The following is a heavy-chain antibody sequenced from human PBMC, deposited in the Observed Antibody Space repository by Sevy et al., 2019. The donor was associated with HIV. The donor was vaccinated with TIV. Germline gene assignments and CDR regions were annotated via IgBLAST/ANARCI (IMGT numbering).Heavy chain of an antibody. D-gene: IGHD3-10*01. Sequence: ASVKVSCKASGYTFTGHYLHWVRQAPGRGLEWMGWIDPISAGTNYAQKFKGRVTMARDTSISTAYMELSRLRFDDTAMYYCVRIWFQTGAFDSWGQGTLVTVSS. V-gene: IGHV1-2*02. J-gene: IGHJ4*02. CDR3: VRIWFQTGAFDS. CDR2: IDPISAGT. CDR1: GYTFTGHY.